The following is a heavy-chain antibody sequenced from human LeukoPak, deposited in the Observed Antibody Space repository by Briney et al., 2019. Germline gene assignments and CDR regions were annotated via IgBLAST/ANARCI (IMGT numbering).Heavy chain of an antibody. CDR1: GYTFTSYG. J-gene: IGHJ5*02. D-gene: IGHD6-13*01. V-gene: IGHV1-69*13. CDR2: IIPIFGTA. CDR3: ATAPIAAALLVVP. Sequence: SVKVSCKASGYTFTSYGISWVRQAPGQGLEWMGGIIPIFGTANYAQKFQGRVTITADESTSTAYMELSSLRSEDTAVYYCATAPIAAALLVVPWGQGTLVTVSS.